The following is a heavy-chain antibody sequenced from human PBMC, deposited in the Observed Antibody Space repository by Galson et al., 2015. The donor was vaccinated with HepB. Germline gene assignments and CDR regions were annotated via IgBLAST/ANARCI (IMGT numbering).Heavy chain of an antibody. CDR1: GYSLSTYR. D-gene: IGHD1-26*01. Sequence: KVSCKGSGYSLSTYRIGWVRQMPGKGLEWMGIMYPGDSDTRYSPSFQGQVTISADKSINTAYLQWSSLKASDTAMYYCARLYSGSYYHAFDIWGQGTMVTVSS. CDR2: MYPGDSDT. J-gene: IGHJ3*02. CDR3: ARLYSGSYYHAFDI. V-gene: IGHV5-51*01.